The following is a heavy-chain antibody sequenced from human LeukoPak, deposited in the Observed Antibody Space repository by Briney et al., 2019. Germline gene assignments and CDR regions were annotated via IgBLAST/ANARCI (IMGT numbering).Heavy chain of an antibody. Sequence: SETLYLTCTVSADSISTSNYYWGWIRQPPGKGLEWIGSVYYTGRTYDNPSLKSRVTISVDTSKNQFSLKLNSVTAADTAVYYCATTPHYEGGGFDIWGQGTMVTVSS. CDR2: VYYTGRT. D-gene: IGHD3-16*01. CDR3: ATTPHYEGGGFDI. V-gene: IGHV4-39*01. CDR1: ADSISTSNYY. J-gene: IGHJ3*02.